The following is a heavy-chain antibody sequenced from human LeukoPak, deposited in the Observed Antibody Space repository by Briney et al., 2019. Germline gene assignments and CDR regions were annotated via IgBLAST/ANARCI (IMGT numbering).Heavy chain of an antibody. V-gene: IGHV1-69*01. CDR3: ARDREGTIGNFDY. CDR2: IIPIFGTA. CDR1: GGTFISYG. J-gene: IGHJ4*02. D-gene: IGHD1/OR15-1a*01. Sequence: GSSVKVSCKASGGTFISYGINWVRQAPGQGLEWMGGIIPIFGTANYAQKFQGRVTITADESTSTAYMGLSSLRSEDTAVYYCARDREGTIGNFDYWGQGTLVTVSS.